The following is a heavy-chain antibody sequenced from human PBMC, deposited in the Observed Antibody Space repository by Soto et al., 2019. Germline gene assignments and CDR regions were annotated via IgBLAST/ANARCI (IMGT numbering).Heavy chain of an antibody. CDR3: ARGWPKTGYSSGWPESN. CDR1: GGSFISYA. Sequence: SVKVSCRASGGSFISYASSCWRKAPGEGLEWMGGIIPIFGTANYAQKFQCRVTITADKSTSTAYMELSSLRSEDTAVYYCARGWPKTGYSSGWPESNCGQGTLVTFPS. J-gene: IGHJ4*02. V-gene: IGHV1-69*06. CDR2: IIPIFGTA. D-gene: IGHD6-19*01.